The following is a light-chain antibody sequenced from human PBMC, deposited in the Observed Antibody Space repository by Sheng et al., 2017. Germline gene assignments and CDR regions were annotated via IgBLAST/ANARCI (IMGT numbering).Light chain of an antibody. Sequence: EIVLTQSPVTLSLSPGEGATLSCRASQSVISNLAWYQQKPGQSPRLLIQRRIHQGHWYPSQVQVAVGLGQTSLSPFSSLQAEDVAVYYCHQYISSPLTFGGGTRVEIK. CDR1: QSVISN. CDR2: RI. CDR3: HQYISSPLT. J-gene: IGKJ4*01. V-gene: IGKV3-15*01.